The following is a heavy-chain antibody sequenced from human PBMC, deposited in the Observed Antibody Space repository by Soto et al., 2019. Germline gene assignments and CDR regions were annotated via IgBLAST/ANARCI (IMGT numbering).Heavy chain of an antibody. CDR1: GGSISSSNW. Sequence: SETLSLTCAVSGGSISSSNWWCWVRPPPGKGLEWIGEIYHSGSTNYNPSHKSRVTISVNKSKNQFSLKLSSVIAADTAVYYCASSEVSVDYWGQGALVTVSS. D-gene: IGHD4-4*01. CDR2: IYHSGST. J-gene: IGHJ4*02. CDR3: ASSEVSVDY. V-gene: IGHV4-4*02.